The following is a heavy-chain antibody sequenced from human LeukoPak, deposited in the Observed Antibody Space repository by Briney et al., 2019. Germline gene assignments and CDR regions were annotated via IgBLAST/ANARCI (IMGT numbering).Heavy chain of an antibody. CDR3: ARQGYSYGYYYYYGMDV. CDR2: IYYSGST. CDR1: GGSISSYY. V-gene: IGHV4-59*01. Sequence: SETLSLTCTVSGGSISSYYWSWIRQPPGKGLEWIGYIYYSGSTNYNPSLKSRVTISVDTSKNQFSLKLSSVTAADTAVYYCARQGYSYGYYYYYGMDVWGQGTTVTVSS. J-gene: IGHJ6*02. D-gene: IGHD5-18*01.